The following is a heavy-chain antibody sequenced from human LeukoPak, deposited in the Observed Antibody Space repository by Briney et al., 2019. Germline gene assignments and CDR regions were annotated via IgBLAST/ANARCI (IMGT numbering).Heavy chain of an antibody. CDR2: IKQDGSEK. CDR3: AKGSSMYDFWSGYSPLDAFDI. Sequence: GGSLRLSCAASGFTFSSYWMSWVRQAPGKGLEWVANIKQDGSEKYYVDSVKGRFTISRDNSKNTLYLQMNSLRAEDTAVYYCAKGSSMYDFWSGYSPLDAFDIWGQGTMVTVSS. V-gene: IGHV3-7*03. CDR1: GFTFSSYW. J-gene: IGHJ3*02. D-gene: IGHD3-3*01.